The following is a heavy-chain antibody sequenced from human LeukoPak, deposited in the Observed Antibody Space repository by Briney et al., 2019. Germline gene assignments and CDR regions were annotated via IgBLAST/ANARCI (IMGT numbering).Heavy chain of an antibody. CDR2: IYYSGST. CDR3: ARGPLRHYYGSGDDAFDI. CDR1: GGSISSYY. Sequence: KPSETLSLTRTVSGGSISSYYWSWIRQPPGKGLEWIGYIYYSGSTNYNPSLKSRVTISVDTSKNQFSLKLSSVTAADTAVYYCARGPLRHYYGSGDDAFDIWGQGTMVTVSS. J-gene: IGHJ3*02. D-gene: IGHD3-10*01. V-gene: IGHV4-59*01.